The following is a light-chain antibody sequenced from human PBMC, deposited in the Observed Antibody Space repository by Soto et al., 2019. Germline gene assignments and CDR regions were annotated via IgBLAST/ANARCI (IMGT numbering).Light chain of an antibody. Sequence: QSVLTQPRSVSGSPGQSVTISCTGTSSDVGGYNFVSWYQQHPGKAPKLMIYDVAKRPSGVPDRFSGSKSGNTASLTIFGLQAEDEADYYCCSYAGNDWVFGGGTKLTVL. V-gene: IGLV2-11*01. CDR2: DVA. J-gene: IGLJ3*02. CDR1: SSDVGGYNF. CDR3: CSYAGNDWV.